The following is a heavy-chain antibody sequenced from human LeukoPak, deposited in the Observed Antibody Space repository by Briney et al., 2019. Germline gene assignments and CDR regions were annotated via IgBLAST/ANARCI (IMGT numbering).Heavy chain of an antibody. V-gene: IGHV4-39*01. J-gene: IGHJ4*02. Sequence: SETLSLTCIVSGGSISRSSYYWGWIRQPPGKGLGWIGSIYYSGNTYYNPSLKSRVTISVDRSKNQFSLKLSSVTAADTAVYYCARHENRNDGFDYWGQGTLVTVSS. D-gene: IGHD1-1*01. CDR2: IYYSGNT. CDR1: GGSISRSSYY. CDR3: ARHENRNDGFDY.